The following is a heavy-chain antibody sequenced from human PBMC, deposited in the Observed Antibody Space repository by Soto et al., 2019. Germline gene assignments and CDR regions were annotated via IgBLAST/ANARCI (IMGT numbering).Heavy chain of an antibody. V-gene: IGHV4-30-2*01. J-gene: IGHJ4*02. Sequence: QLQLHESGSGLVKPSQTLSLTCTVSGASITYGGYSWSWIRQTPGKGLEWIGYINHLETTFYNPSFESRLSLSIDRAKNQSSLNLNAMSAADRAVYFGARGGGSDSFDYWGQGILVTVSS. CDR1: GASITYGGYS. CDR2: INHLETT. D-gene: IGHD1-26*01. CDR3: ARGGGSDSFDY.